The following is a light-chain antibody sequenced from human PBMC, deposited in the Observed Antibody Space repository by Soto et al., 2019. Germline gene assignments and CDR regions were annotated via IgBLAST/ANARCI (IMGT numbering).Light chain of an antibody. CDR1: QSVSSN. CDR3: QQYNNWPPLT. Sequence: EIVMTQSPATLSVSPGEKATLSCGASQSVSSNLAWYQQKPGQAPRLLIYGASTRATGIPARFSGSGSDTEFTLTISSLQSEDVAVYYCQQYNNWPPLTFGGGTKVEIK. CDR2: GAS. J-gene: IGKJ4*01. V-gene: IGKV3-15*01.